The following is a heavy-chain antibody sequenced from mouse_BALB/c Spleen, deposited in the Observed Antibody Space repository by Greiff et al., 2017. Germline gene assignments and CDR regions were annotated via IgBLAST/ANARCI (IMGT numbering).Heavy chain of an antibody. J-gene: IGHJ4*01. CDR2: ISSGGSYT. CDR1: GFTFSSYG. Sequence: EVQRVESGGDLVKPGGSLKLSCAASGFTFSSYGMSWVRQTPDKRLEWVATISSGGSYTYYPDSVKGRFTISRDNAKNTLYLQMSSLKSEDTAMYYCARHPYSYAMDYWGQGTSVTVSS. D-gene: IGHD2-10*01. V-gene: IGHV5-6*01. CDR3: ARHPYSYAMDY.